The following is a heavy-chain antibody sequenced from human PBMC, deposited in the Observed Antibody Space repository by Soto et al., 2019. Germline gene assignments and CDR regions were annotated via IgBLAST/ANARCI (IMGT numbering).Heavy chain of an antibody. Sequence: EVQLVESGGGLVQPGGSLRLTCAASGFTFSSYWMSWVRQAPGKGLEWVANIKQDGSEKYYVDSVKGRFTISRDNAKNSLYLQMNSLRAEDTAVYYCARDQFQYYDFWSGYFSEDYWGQGTLVTVSS. CDR2: IKQDGSEK. V-gene: IGHV3-7*01. CDR3: ARDQFQYYDFWSGYFSEDY. D-gene: IGHD3-3*01. J-gene: IGHJ4*02. CDR1: GFTFSSYW.